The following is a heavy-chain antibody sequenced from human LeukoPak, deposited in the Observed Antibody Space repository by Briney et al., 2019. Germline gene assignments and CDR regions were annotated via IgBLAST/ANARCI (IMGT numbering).Heavy chain of an antibody. J-gene: IGHJ1*01. Sequence: SETLSLSCTVSGDSVSSGYWTWIRQTPGKGLEWIGYISDSGITDYNPSLKSRLTISVDTCNNKFSLNLHSVTAADTAVYYCAGRGHRYSRDWGQGILVTVSS. CDR3: AGRGHRYSRD. CDR1: GDSVSSGY. V-gene: IGHV4-4*09. CDR2: ISDSGIT. D-gene: IGHD2-15*01.